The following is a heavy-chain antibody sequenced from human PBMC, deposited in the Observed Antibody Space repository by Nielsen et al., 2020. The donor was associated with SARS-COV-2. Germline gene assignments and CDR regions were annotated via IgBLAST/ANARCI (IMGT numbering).Heavy chain of an antibody. D-gene: IGHD5-12*01. Sequence: GESLKISCVASGFSFSDYAMSWVRQAPGKGLEWVSVISGSGDRTYYADSVKGRFSISRDNSKNTLYLQMNSLRAEDTARYYCAKADIVATTHPFDYWGQGTLVTVSS. CDR2: ISGSGDRT. V-gene: IGHV3-23*01. J-gene: IGHJ4*02. CDR1: GFSFSDYA. CDR3: AKADIVATTHPFDY.